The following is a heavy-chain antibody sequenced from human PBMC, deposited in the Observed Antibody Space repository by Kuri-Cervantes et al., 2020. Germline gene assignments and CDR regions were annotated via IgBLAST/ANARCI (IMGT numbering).Heavy chain of an antibody. CDR2: IYHSGST. D-gene: IGHD4-17*01. J-gene: IGHJ5*02. Sequence: LRLSFAVSGGSISSGGYSWSWIRQPPGKGLEWIGYIYHSGSTYYNPSLKSRVTISVDRSKNQFSLKLSSVTAADTAVYYCARAPGDYGLEGNNWFDPWGQGTLVTVSS. CDR3: ARAPGDYGLEGNNWFDP. V-gene: IGHV4-30-2*01. CDR1: GGSISSGGYS.